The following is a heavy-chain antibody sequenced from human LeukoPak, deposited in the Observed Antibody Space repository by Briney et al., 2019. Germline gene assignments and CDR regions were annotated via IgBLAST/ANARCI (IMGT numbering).Heavy chain of an antibody. D-gene: IGHD3-22*01. V-gene: IGHV1-46*01. J-gene: IGHJ3*02. Sequence: GASVKVSCKASGYTFTSYYMHWVRQAPGQGLEWMGIINPSGGSTSYAQKFQGRVTMTRDMSTSTVYMELSSLRSEDTAVYYCARDGRYYYDSSATPGDAFDIWGQGTMVTVSS. CDR2: INPSGGST. CDR1: GYTFTSYY. CDR3: ARDGRYYYDSSATPGDAFDI.